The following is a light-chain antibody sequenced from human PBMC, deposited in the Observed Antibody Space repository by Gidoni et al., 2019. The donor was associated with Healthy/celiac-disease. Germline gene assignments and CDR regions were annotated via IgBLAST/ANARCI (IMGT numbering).Light chain of an antibody. CDR1: QSLLHSNGYNY. CDR3: MQALQTPLT. Sequence: DSVMPQSPLSLPVTPGEPASISCRSSQSLLHSNGYNYLDWYLQKPGQSPQLLIYLGSNRASGVPDRFSGSGSGTDFTLKISRVEAEDVGVYYCMQALQTPLTFXGXTKVEIK. V-gene: IGKV2-28*01. J-gene: IGKJ4*01. CDR2: LGS.